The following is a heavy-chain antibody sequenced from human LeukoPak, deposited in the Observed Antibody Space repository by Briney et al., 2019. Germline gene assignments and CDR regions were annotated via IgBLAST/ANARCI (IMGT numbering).Heavy chain of an antibody. D-gene: IGHD3-22*01. CDR2: IDPSGST. J-gene: IGHJ3*02. Sequence: PSETLSLTCTVSGGSISSGYYYWSWIRQPAGKGLEWFGHIDPSGSTSYNPSLESRVPISIDTSKSQFSLKVSSVTAADTAVYYCARLSTYFDTSGRIPYTFDIWGQGTMVTVSS. CDR3: ARLSTYFDTSGRIPYTFDI. CDR1: GGSISSGYYY. V-gene: IGHV4-61*09.